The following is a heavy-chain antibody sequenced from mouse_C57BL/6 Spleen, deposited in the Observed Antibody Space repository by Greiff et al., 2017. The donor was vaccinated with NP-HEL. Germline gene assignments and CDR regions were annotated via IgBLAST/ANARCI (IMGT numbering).Heavy chain of an antibody. CDR1: GYTFTSYW. Sequence: QVHVKQPGAELVKPGASVKLSCKASGYTFTSYWMHWVKQRPGQGLEWIGMIHPNSGSTNYNEKFKSKATLTVDKSSSTAYMQLSSLTSEDSAVYYCATLYYYGSSDAMDYWGQGTSVTVSS. V-gene: IGHV1-64*01. CDR2: IHPNSGST. J-gene: IGHJ4*01. CDR3: ATLYYYGSSDAMDY. D-gene: IGHD1-1*01.